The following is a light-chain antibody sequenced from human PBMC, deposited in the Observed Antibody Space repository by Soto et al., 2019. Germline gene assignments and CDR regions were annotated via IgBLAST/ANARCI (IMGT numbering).Light chain of an antibody. CDR1: QSVSGY. V-gene: IGKV3-11*01. Sequence: EVVLTQSPATLSLSPRERATLSCRASQSVSGYLAWYQQKPGQAPRLLIYDTSNRATGIPARFSGSGSGTDFTLDSSRLEPEDLEVYYCQQRSNWPLTFGGGTKVEIK. J-gene: IGKJ4*01. CDR3: QQRSNWPLT. CDR2: DTS.